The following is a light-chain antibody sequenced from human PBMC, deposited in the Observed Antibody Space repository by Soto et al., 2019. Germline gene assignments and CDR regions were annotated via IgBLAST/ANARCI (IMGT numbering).Light chain of an antibody. CDR1: QSLSSY. Sequence: DIQMTQSPSSLSASVGDRVTITCRASQSLSSYLNWYQQKPGKAPKLLIYTASSLQSGVPSRFSGRGSGTDFTLTISSLQSEDFATYFCQQSYSTPYTFGQGTKLEIK. J-gene: IGKJ2*01. CDR2: TAS. CDR3: QQSYSTPYT. V-gene: IGKV1-39*01.